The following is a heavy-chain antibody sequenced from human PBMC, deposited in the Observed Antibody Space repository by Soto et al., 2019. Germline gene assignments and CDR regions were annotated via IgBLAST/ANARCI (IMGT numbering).Heavy chain of an antibody. V-gene: IGHV4-59*01. D-gene: IGHD6-13*01. J-gene: IGHJ4*02. CDR3: ARGNSWLDC. Sequence: PSETLSLTCTVSGGSISGYYWSWFRQPPGKGLEWIGNIYYSGGTKYNPSLKSRVTISVDTSKNHFSLKVSSVTAADTAVYYCARGNSWLDCWAQGTLVPVSS. CDR2: IYYSGGT. CDR1: GGSISGYY.